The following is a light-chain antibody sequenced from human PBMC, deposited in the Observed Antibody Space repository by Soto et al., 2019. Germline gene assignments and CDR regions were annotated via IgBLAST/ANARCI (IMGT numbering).Light chain of an antibody. V-gene: IGLV2-11*01. CDR3: CSYAGDYTWV. CDR1: SSDIGGYDY. Sequence: QSALTQPRSVSGSPGHSVTISCTGTSSDIGGYDYVSWYQQHPGKAPALLIYDVNNRLSGVPDRFSGSKSGNTASLTISGLQADDGATFYCCSYAGDYTWVFGGGTQLTVL. CDR2: DVN. J-gene: IGLJ3*02.